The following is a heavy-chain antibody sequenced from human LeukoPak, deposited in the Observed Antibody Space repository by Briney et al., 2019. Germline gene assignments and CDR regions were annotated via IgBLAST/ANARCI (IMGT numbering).Heavy chain of an antibody. J-gene: IGHJ4*02. CDR2: ISGSGGST. D-gene: IGHD3-3*01. CDR1: GFTFSSYA. Sequence: GGSLRLSCAASGFTFSSYAMSWVRPAPGKGLEWVSAISGSGGSTYYADSVKGRFTISRDNAKNTLYLQMNSLRAEDTAVYYCARARITIFGVVTYFDYWGQGTLVTVSS. V-gene: IGHV3-23*01. CDR3: ARARITIFGVVTYFDY.